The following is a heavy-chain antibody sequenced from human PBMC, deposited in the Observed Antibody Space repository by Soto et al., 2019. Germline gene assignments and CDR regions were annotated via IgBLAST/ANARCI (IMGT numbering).Heavy chain of an antibody. CDR1: GGSFSGYY. J-gene: IGHJ3*02. Sequence: SETLSLTCAVYGGSFSGYYWSWIRQPPGKGLEWIGEINHSGSTNYNPSLKSRVTISVDTSKNQFSLKRSSVTAADTAVYYCARGLAGDSGAFDIWGQGTMVTVSS. CDR2: INHSGST. D-gene: IGHD3-10*01. CDR3: ARGLAGDSGAFDI. V-gene: IGHV4-34*01.